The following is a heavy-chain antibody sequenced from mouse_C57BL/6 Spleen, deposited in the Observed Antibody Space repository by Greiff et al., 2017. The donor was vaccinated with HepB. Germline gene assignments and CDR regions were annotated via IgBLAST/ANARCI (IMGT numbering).Heavy chain of an antibody. V-gene: IGHV1-42*01. CDR1: GYSFTGYY. CDR2: INPSTGGT. CDR3: ARRSLWYYAMDY. J-gene: IGHJ4*01. Sequence: EVQLQQSGPELLKPGASVKISCKASGYSFTGYYMNWVKQSPEKSLEWIGEINPSTGGTTYNQKFKAKATLTVDKSSSTAYMQLKSLTSEDSAVYYCARRSLWYYAMDYWGQGTSVTVSS. D-gene: IGHD6-5*01.